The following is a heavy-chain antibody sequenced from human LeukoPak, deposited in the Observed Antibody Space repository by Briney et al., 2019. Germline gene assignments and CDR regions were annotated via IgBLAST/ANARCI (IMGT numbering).Heavy chain of an antibody. CDR2: ISWNSGSI. Sequence: PGGSLRLSCAASGFTFDDYAMHWVRQAPGKGLEWVSGISWNSGSIGYADSVKGRFTISRGNAKNSLYLQMNSLRAEDTAVYYCARVGDFWSGWTDYWGQGTLVTVSS. CDR1: GFTFDDYA. CDR3: ARVGDFWSGWTDY. D-gene: IGHD3-3*01. V-gene: IGHV3-9*01. J-gene: IGHJ4*02.